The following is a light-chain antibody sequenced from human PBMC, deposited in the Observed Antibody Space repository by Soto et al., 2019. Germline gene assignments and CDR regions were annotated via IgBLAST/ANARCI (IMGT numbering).Light chain of an antibody. Sequence: IQLTQSPSSLSAAVGDRVTIACRSSEDISKYLAWYQQMEGKAPKLLIYGASNLPSGVPSRFSGSGSGTDFTLTISSLQAEDVATYYCQNYHSAPWTFGQGTKVDIK. J-gene: IGKJ1*01. CDR3: QNYHSAPWT. CDR2: GAS. V-gene: IGKV1-27*01. CDR1: EDISKY.